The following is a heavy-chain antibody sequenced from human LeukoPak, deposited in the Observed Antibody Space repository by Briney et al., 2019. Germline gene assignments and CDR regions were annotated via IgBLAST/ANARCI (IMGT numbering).Heavy chain of an antibody. Sequence: GGSLRLSCAASGFTVITNDMTWVRQAPGKGLEWVSVLYSDGNTKYADSVQGGLTISRNNSKNTLYLEMNSLSPDDTAVYYCARGVEPLAANTLAYWGQGTLVTASS. CDR2: LYSDGNT. CDR3: ARGVEPLAANTLAY. D-gene: IGHD1-14*01. CDR1: GFTVITND. J-gene: IGHJ4*02. V-gene: IGHV3-53*01.